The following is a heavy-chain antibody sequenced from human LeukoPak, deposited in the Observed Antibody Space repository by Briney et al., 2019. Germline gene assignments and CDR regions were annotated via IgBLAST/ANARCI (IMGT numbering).Heavy chain of an antibody. CDR2: INWNGGST. CDR3: ARGGGYSYGYADAFDI. V-gene: IGHV3-20*04. J-gene: IGHJ3*02. CDR1: GFTFDDYG. Sequence: PGGSLRLSCAASGFTFDDYGMSWVRQAPGKGLEWVSGINWNGGSTGYADSVKGRFTISRDNAKNSLYLQMNSLRAEDTAVYYCARGGGYSYGYADAFDIWGQGTMVTVSS. D-gene: IGHD5-18*01.